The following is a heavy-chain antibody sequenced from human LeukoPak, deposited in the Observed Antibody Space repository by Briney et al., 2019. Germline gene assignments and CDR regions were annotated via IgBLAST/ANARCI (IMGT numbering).Heavy chain of an antibody. D-gene: IGHD3-22*01. J-gene: IGHJ4*02. CDR3: AGSMIPFVYFDY. CDR1: GFTVSSNY. CDR2: IYSGGST. Sequence: GGSLRLSCAASGFTVSSNYMSWVRQAPGKGLEWVSVIYSGGSTYYADSVKGRFTISRDNSKNTLYLQMNSLRAEDTAVYYCAGSMIPFVYFDYWGQGTLVTVSS. V-gene: IGHV3-66*01.